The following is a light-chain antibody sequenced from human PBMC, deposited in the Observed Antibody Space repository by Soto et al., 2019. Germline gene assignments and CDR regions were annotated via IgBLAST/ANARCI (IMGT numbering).Light chain of an antibody. CDR2: GAS. CDR1: QSVSSSY. J-gene: IGKJ2*01. V-gene: IGKV3-20*01. Sequence: EIVLTQSPGTLSLFLGERATLSCRASQSVSSSYLAWYQQKPGQAPRLLIYGASSRATGIPDRFSGSGSGTDFTLTISRLEPEDFAVYYCQQYGSSPTYTFGQGTKLEIK. CDR3: QQYGSSPTYT.